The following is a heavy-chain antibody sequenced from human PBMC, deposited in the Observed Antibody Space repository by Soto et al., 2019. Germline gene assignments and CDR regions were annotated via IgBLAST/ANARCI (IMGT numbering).Heavy chain of an antibody. Sequence: PGGSLRLSCAASGFTVSSNYMSWVRQAPGKGLEWVSVIYSGGSTYYAGSVKGRFTISRDNSKNTLYLQMNSLRAEDTAVYYCARGTYYYDSSGYPRYYYYRMDVWGQGPRSPSP. D-gene: IGHD3-22*01. V-gene: IGHV3-53*01. J-gene: IGHJ6*02. CDR1: GFTVSSNY. CDR2: IYSGGST. CDR3: ARGTYYYDSSGYPRYYYYRMDV.